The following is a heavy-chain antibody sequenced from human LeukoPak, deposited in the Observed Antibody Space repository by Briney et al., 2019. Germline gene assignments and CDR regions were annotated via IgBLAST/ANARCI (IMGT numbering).Heavy chain of an antibody. CDR3: ASGGPKSDAFDI. Sequence: ASLKVSCKASRYTFTSYGISSVRQAPGQRLEWMGWISAYNGNTNYAQKLQGRVTMTTDTSTSTGYMELRSLRYDGTAVYYCASGGPKSDAFDIWGQGTMVTVSS. CDR2: ISAYNGNT. J-gene: IGHJ3*02. V-gene: IGHV1-18*01. CDR1: RYTFTSYG. D-gene: IGHD3-10*01.